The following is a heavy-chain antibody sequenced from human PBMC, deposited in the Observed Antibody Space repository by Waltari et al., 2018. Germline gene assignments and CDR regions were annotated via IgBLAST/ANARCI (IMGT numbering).Heavy chain of an antibody. D-gene: IGHD3-10*01. Sequence: QVQLQESGPGLVKPSETLSLTCTVSGGSISSYYWSWIRQPPGKGLEWFGYIYTSGSTNYNPSLKSRVTISVDTSKNQFSLKLSSVTAADTAVYYCARDTYYYGSGSSSGFDPWGQGTLVTVSS. CDR1: GGSISSYY. J-gene: IGHJ5*02. V-gene: IGHV4-4*09. CDR2: IYTSGST. CDR3: ARDTYYYGSGSSSGFDP.